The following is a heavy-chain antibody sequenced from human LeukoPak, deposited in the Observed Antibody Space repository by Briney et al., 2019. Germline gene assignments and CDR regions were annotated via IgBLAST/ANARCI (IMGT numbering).Heavy chain of an antibody. Sequence: SETLSLTCTVSGGSISGYYWTWARQPPGKGLEWIGQIHYSGKADYNPSLRSRITISVDTSKNMMFLKLSSVTAADTAVYYCARFGIFYDMDVWGRGTTVTVSS. CDR1: GGSISGYY. D-gene: IGHD3-16*01. CDR2: IHYSGKA. V-gene: IGHV4-59*01. CDR3: ARFGIFYDMDV. J-gene: IGHJ6*02.